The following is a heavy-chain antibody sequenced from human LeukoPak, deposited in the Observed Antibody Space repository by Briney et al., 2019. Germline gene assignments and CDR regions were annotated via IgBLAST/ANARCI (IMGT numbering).Heavy chain of an antibody. CDR1: GYTFTGYY. Sequence: GASVKVSCKASGYTFTGYYMHWVRQAPGQGLEWMGWINPNSGGTNYVQKFQGRVTMTRDTSISTAYMELSRLRSDDTAVYYCARGYSSSWYVTGGPDYWGQGTLVTVSS. V-gene: IGHV1-2*02. D-gene: IGHD6-13*01. CDR2: INPNSGGT. CDR3: ARGYSSSWYVTGGPDY. J-gene: IGHJ4*02.